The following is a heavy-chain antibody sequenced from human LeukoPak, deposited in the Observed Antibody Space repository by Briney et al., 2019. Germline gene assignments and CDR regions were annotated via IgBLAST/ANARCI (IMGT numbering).Heavy chain of an antibody. CDR3: ARVPVTRRAGGAFDI. Sequence: PSETLSLTCSVSGGSISSSNYYWGWIRQPPGKGLEWIGSIYYSGSTNYNPSLKSRVTISVDTSKNQFSLKLSSVTAADTAVYYCARVPVTRRAGGAFDIWGQGTMVTVSS. D-gene: IGHD4-17*01. CDR2: IYYSGST. CDR1: GGSISSSNYY. V-gene: IGHV4-39*07. J-gene: IGHJ3*02.